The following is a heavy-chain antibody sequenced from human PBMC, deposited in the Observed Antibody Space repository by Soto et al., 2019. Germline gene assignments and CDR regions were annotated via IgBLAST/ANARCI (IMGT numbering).Heavy chain of an antibody. V-gene: IGHV4-61*08. Sequence: SETLSLTCAVSGGSISSGGYSWSWIRQPPGKSLEWIAYIHDSGSTKYNYSVKSRVTISVDKSKNQFSLDLSSVTAADTAVYYCARVRGYYDSTGYLYYFDYWGQGALVTVSS. J-gene: IGHJ4*02. CDR3: ARVRGYYDSTGYLYYFDY. CDR2: IHDSGST. D-gene: IGHD3-22*01. CDR1: GGSISSGGYS.